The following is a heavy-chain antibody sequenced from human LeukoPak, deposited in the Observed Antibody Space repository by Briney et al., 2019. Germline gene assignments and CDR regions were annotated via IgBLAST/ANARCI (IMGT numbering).Heavy chain of an antibody. CDR2: ISVSGGST. D-gene: IGHD1-26*01. J-gene: IGHJ3*02. CDR1: GFTFNIYA. Sequence: GGSLRLSCAASGFTFNIYAMNWVRQAPGKGLEWVSAISVSGGSTYYAHSVKGRFTISRDNSKNTLYLRMNSLRAEDTAVYYCAKDKGYSGSLGAFDIWGEGTMVTVSS. CDR3: AKDKGYSGSLGAFDI. V-gene: IGHV3-23*01.